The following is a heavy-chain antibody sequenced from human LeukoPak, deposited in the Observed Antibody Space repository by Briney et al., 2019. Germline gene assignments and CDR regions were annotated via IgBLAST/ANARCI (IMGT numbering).Heavy chain of an antibody. D-gene: IGHD3-9*01. CDR1: GVTFSSYG. J-gene: IGHJ6*04. CDR2: IWYDGSNK. V-gene: IGHV3-33*01. Sequence: GRSLRLSCAASGVTFSSYGMHWVRQAPGKGLEWVAVIWYDGSNKYYADSVKGRFTISRDNSKNTLYLQMNSLRAEDTAVYYCAREAGITIFFYYYYGMDVWGKGTTVTVSS. CDR3: AREAGITIFFYYYYGMDV.